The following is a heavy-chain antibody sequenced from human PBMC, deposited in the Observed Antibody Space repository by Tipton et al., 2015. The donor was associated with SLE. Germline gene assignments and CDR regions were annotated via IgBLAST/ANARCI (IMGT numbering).Heavy chain of an antibody. D-gene: IGHD3-3*01. J-gene: IGHJ4*02. V-gene: IGHV4-61*09. Sequence: TLSLTCTVSGGSISSSSYYWSWIRQPAGKGLEWIGYIYTSGSTNYNPSLKSRVTISVDTSKNQFSLKLSSVTAADTAVYYCARGLSPLHYTPAYWGQGTLVTVSS. CDR1: GGSISSSSYY. CDR2: IYTSGST. CDR3: ARGLSPLHYTPAY.